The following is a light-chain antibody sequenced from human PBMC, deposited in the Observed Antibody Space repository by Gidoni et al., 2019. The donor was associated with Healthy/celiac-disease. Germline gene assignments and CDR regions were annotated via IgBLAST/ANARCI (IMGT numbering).Light chain of an antibody. CDR2: DAS. V-gene: IGKV3-11*01. CDR1: QSVSSY. Sequence: DIVLTQSSATLSLSPGERATLSCRASQSVSSYLAWYQQKPGQAPRLLIYDASNRATGIPARFSGSGSGTDFTLTISSLEPEDFAVYYCQQRSNWPGFTFGPGTKVDIK. J-gene: IGKJ3*01. CDR3: QQRSNWPGFT.